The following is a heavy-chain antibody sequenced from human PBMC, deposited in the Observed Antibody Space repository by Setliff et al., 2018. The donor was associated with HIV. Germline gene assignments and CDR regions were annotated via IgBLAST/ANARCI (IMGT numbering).Heavy chain of an antibody. CDR1: GFTFRSYA. V-gene: IGHV3-23*01. CDR2: ISASGGTT. CDR3: AKALYGHSSAVGPDF. J-gene: IGHJ4*02. D-gene: IGHD4-17*01. Sequence: GGSLRLSCAASGFTFRSYAMNWVRQAPGKGLEWVSIISASGGTTYSADSLKGRFTISRDNSKNTLYLQMSSLKVDDTAIYFCAKALYGHSSAVGPDFWGQGTLVTVSS.